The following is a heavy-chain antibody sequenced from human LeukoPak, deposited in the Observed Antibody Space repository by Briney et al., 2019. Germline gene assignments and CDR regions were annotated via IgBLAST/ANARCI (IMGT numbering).Heavy chain of an antibody. V-gene: IGHV3-11*04. Sequence: GGSLRLYCAASGFTFSDYYMTWLRQAPGKGLEWVSYISGNGSDKYYADSVKGRFTISRDNAKNSLYLQMNSLRVEDTAVYYCANSQSSVAGILGCWGQGTLVTVSS. CDR1: GFTFSDYY. D-gene: IGHD6-13*01. CDR2: ISGNGSDK. J-gene: IGHJ4*02. CDR3: ANSQSSVAGILGC.